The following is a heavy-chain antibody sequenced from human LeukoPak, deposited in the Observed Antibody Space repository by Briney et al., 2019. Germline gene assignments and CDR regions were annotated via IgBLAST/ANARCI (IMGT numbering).Heavy chain of an antibody. CDR3: ARANLHYYDSSGYYQPRPYFDY. J-gene: IGHJ4*02. D-gene: IGHD3-22*01. Sequence: SETLSLTCAVSGYSISSGYYWGWIRQPPGKGLEWIGSIYHSGSTYYNPSLKSRVTISVDTSKNQFSLKLSSVTAADTAVYYCARANLHYYDSSGYYQPRPYFDYCGQGTLVTVSS. CDR2: IYHSGST. CDR1: GYSISSGYY. V-gene: IGHV4-38-2*01.